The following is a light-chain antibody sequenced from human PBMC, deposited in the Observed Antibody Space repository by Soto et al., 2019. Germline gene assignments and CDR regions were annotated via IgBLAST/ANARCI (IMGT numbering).Light chain of an antibody. CDR1: SSDVGSYNY. CDR3: SSYTTSDSVI. J-gene: IGLJ2*01. Sequence: QSVLTQPASVSGSPGQSITISCTGTSSDVGSYNYVSWYQQHPYKAPKLIIYDVSDRPSGVSLRFSGSKSGNTASLTISGLQAEDEADYYCSSYTTSDSVIFGGGTKLTVL. CDR2: DVS. V-gene: IGLV2-14*03.